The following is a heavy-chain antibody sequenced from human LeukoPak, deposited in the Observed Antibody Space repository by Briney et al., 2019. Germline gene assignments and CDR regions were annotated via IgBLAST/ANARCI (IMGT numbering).Heavy chain of an antibody. CDR1: GYSFTTYG. CDR3: ARVGYDSSGHHRYAFDI. D-gene: IGHD3-22*01. V-gene: IGHV1-18*01. J-gene: IGHJ3*02. CDR2: INPRNGNT. Sequence: ASVTVSFKGSGYSFTTYGISWVRQAPGQGLEWMGWINPRNGNTNYVQKLQGRVTMTTDTSTSTAYMELRSLRSDDTAVYYCARVGYDSSGHHRYAFDIWGQGTMVTVSS.